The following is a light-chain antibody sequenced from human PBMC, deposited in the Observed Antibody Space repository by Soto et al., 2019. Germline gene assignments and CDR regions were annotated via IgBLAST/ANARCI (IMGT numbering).Light chain of an antibody. CDR1: SSDVGGYNY. CDR3: SSFTSINTWV. Sequence: QSVLTQPASVSGSPGQSITISCTGTSSDVGGYNYVSWYQQHPGKAPKLMIYEVSNRPSGVSNRFSGSKSGNTASLTISGLQAEDEAYYYCSSFTSINTWVFGGGTKLTVL. V-gene: IGLV2-14*01. CDR2: EVS. J-gene: IGLJ3*02.